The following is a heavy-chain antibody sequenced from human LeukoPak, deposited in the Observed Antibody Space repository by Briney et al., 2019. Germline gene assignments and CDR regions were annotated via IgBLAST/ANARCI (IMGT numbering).Heavy chain of an antibody. Sequence: PGGSLRLSCAASGFTFSDYYMSWTRQAPGKGLEWVSYISSSGSTIYYADSVKGRFTISRDNAKNSLYLQMNSLRAEDTAVYYCATWGSIAVAGHHYWGQGTLVTVSS. CDR1: GFTFSDYY. J-gene: IGHJ4*02. D-gene: IGHD6-19*01. V-gene: IGHV3-11*04. CDR2: ISSSGSTI. CDR3: ATWGSIAVAGHHY.